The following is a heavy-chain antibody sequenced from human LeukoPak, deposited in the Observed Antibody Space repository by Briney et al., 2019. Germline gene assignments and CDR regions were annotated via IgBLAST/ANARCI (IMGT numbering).Heavy chain of an antibody. V-gene: IGHV4-59*08. D-gene: IGHD4-23*01. CDR1: GGSISSFF. J-gene: IGHJ4*02. Sequence: WDTLSLTCTVSGGSISSFFWSWIRQPPGKGLEWIGYIHYSGSTNYNPSLESRVAISVDTSKNQFSLNLSSVTAADTAVYYCARHEGGNLDFDYWGQGTLVTVSS. CDR3: ARHEGGNLDFDY. CDR2: IHYSGST.